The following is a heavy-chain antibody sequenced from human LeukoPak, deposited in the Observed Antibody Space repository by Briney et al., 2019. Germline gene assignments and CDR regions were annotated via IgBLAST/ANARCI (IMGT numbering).Heavy chain of an antibody. J-gene: IGHJ4*02. V-gene: IGHV1-8*01. CDR1: GYTFTDYE. Sequence: ASVKVSYKASGYTFTDYEINWVRQASGQGLEWMGWTNPSSRNRAYAPKFEGRVTMTTDTSTSTAYMELRSLTSEDTAVYYCARNPSRSDTYFDLWGQGTLVTVSS. CDR3: ARNPSRSDTYFDL. CDR2: TNPSSRNR. D-gene: IGHD5-18*01.